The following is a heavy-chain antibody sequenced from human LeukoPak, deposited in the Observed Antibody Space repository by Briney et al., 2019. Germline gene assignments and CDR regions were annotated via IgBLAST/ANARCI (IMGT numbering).Heavy chain of an antibody. CDR2: ISGSGGST. CDR1: GFTFSSYA. Sequence: PGGSLRLSCAASGFTFSSYAMSWVRQAPGKGLGWVSAISGSGGSTYYADSVKGRFTISRDNSKNTLYLQMNSLRAEDTAVYYCGSGGYCSSTSCLPPYYYYMDVWGKGTTVTVSS. V-gene: IGHV3-23*01. D-gene: IGHD2-2*01. CDR3: GSGGYCSSTSCLPPYYYYMDV. J-gene: IGHJ6*03.